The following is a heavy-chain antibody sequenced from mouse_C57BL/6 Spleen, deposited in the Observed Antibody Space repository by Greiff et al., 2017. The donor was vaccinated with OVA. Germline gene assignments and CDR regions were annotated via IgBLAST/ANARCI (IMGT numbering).Heavy chain of an antibody. J-gene: IGHJ1*03. CDR3: ARGIYYYGRGYFDV. D-gene: IGHD1-1*01. CDR2: INPNYGTT. Sequence: EVQLQQSGPELVKPGASVKISCKASGYSFTDYNMNWVQQSTGKSLEWIGLINPNYGTTSYNQKFKGKATLTVDQSSSTAYMQLNSLTSEDSAVYYCARGIYYYGRGYFDVWGTGTTVTVSS. V-gene: IGHV1-39*01. CDR1: GYSFTDYN.